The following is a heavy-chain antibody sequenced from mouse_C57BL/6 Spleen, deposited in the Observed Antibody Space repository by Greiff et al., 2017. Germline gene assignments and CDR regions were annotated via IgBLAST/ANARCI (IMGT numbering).Heavy chain of an antibody. D-gene: IGHD1-1*01. CDR1: GYTFTSYW. CDR3: ARGVITTVVAHFDY. Sequence: VQLQQPGAELVKPGASVKMSCKASGYTFTSYWITWVKQRPGPGLEWIGDIYPGSGSTNYNEKFKSKATLTVDTSSSTAYMQLSSLTSEDSAVYYCARGVITTVVAHFDYGGQGTTLTVSS. CDR2: IYPGSGST. V-gene: IGHV1-55*01. J-gene: IGHJ2*01.